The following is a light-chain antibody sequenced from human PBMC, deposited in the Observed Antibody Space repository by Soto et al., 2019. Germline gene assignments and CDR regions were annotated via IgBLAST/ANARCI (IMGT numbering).Light chain of an antibody. CDR1: QSISNW. CDR3: RQYNSYLT. V-gene: IGKV1-5*01. Sequence: DVQMTQSPSTLSASVGDRVTITCRASQSISNWLAWYQQKPGKAPKLLIYDASSLESGVPSRFSGSGSGTEFTLTISSLQPDDFATYYCRQYNSYLTFGGGTKVAIK. CDR2: DAS. J-gene: IGKJ4*01.